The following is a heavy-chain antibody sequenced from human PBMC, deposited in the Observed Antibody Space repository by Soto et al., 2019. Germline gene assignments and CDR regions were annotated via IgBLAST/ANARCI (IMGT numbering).Heavy chain of an antibody. Sequence: AWRSSSSSSGYIYRPDWIGWVGQMPGKGLEWMGIIYPGDSDTRYSPSFQGQVTISADKSITTAYLQWRSLKASDTAIYYCVVYSSSSGRHFDYWGQGTPVPSPQ. V-gene: IGHV5-51*01. CDR2: IYPGDSDT. CDR1: GYIYRPDW. D-gene: IGHD6-6*01. CDR3: VVYSSSSGRHFDY. J-gene: IGHJ4*02.